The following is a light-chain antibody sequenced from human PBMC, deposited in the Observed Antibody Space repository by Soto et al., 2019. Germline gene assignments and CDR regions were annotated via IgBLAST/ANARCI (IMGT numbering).Light chain of an antibody. CDR1: QSISGY. CDR3: QQTYSTLYT. CDR2: AAS. Sequence: DIQMTQSPSSLSASVGDRVIITCRASQSISGYLNWYQHKPGQAPKLLIYAASNLQSGVASRFSGSGSGTDFTLTINSLQPEDFASYYCQQTYSTLYTFGQGTKLEIK. V-gene: IGKV1-39*01. J-gene: IGKJ2*01.